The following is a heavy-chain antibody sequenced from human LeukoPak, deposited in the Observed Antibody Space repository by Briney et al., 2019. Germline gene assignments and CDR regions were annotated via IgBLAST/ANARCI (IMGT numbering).Heavy chain of an antibody. CDR3: ARGGGGSSWSYCYYGMDV. J-gene: IGHJ6*04. D-gene: IGHD6-13*01. CDR2: ISSSGSTI. CDR1: GFTFSSYE. Sequence: GGSLRLSCAASGFTFSSYEMNWVRQAPGKGLEWVSYISSSGSTIYYADSVKGRFTISRDNAKNSLYLQMNSLRAEDTAVYYCARGGGGSSWSYCYYGMDVWVKGTTVTVSS. V-gene: IGHV3-48*03.